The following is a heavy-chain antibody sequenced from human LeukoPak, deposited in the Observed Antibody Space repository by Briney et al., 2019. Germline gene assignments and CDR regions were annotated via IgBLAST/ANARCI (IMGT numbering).Heavy chain of an antibody. V-gene: IGHV3-23*01. CDR1: GFTFSSYA. CDR3: AKDRGPSPYSSSWYWFDP. Sequence: PGGSLRLSCAASGFTFSSYAMSWVRQAPGKGLEWVSAISGSGGSTYYADSVKGRFTISRDNSKNTLYLQMNSLRAEDTAVYYCAKDRGPSPYSSSWYWFDPWGQGTLVTVSS. J-gene: IGHJ5*02. D-gene: IGHD6-13*01. CDR2: ISGSGGST.